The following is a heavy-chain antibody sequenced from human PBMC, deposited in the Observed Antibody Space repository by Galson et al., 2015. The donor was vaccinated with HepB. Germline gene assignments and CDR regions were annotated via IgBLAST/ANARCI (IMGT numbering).Heavy chain of an antibody. CDR2: INTDSGNT. CDR1: GYSFTSYG. Sequence: CKASGYSFTSYGISWVRRAPGQGLEWMGLINTDSGNTNYAQKLQGRVTMTTDTSTSTVYMELRNLRSDDTAVYYCAKSTVTTNSDWFDPWGQGTLVTVSS. CDR3: AKSTVTTNSDWFDP. D-gene: IGHD4-11*01. V-gene: IGHV1-18*01. J-gene: IGHJ5*02.